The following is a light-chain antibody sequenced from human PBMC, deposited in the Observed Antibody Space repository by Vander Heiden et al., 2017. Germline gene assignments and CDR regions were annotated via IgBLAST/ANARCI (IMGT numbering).Light chain of an antibody. J-gene: IGKJ2*01. CDR1: QSVLYSSNNKNY. CDR2: WAS. V-gene: IGKV4-1*01. CDR3: QQYYSTPQT. Sequence: IVITQTPDLLPGSLGERATINCKSSQSVLYSSNNKNYLAWYQQKPGQPPTMLISWASTRESGVPDRFSGSGSGTDFTLTISGLQAEDVAVYYCQQYYSTPQTFGQGTKLEI.